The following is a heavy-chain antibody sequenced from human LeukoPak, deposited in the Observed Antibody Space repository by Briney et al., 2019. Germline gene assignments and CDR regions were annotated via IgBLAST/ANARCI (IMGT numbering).Heavy chain of an antibody. D-gene: IGHD1-26*01. V-gene: IGHV1-46*01. J-gene: IGHJ5*02. CDR1: GYSFSTHY. CDR2: INPSGGST. Sequence: ASVKVSCKASGYSFSTHYMHWVRQAPGQGLEWMGIINPSGGSTNYAQKLQGRVTVTRDMSTSTVYMELSNLRSEDTAVYYCARDQSGEWELLSGWWFDPWGQGNLVTVSS. CDR3: ARDQSGEWELLSGWWFDP.